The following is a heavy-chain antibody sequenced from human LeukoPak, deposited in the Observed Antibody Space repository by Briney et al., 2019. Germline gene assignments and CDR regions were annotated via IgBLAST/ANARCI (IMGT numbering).Heavy chain of an antibody. CDR3: ARSYYGSGTYFNWFDP. J-gene: IGHJ5*02. V-gene: IGHV3-30-3*01. CDR2: ISYDGSNK. D-gene: IGHD3-10*01. CDR1: GFTFSSYA. Sequence: GGSLRLSCAASGFTFSSYAMHWVRQAPGKGLEWVAVISYDGSNKYYADSVKGRFTISRDNSKNTLYLQMNSLRAEDTAVYYCARSYYGSGTYFNWFDPWGQGTLVTVSS.